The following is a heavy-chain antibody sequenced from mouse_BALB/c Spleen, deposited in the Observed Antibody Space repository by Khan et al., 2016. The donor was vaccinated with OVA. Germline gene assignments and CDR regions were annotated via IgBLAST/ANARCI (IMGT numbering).Heavy chain of an antibody. CDR1: GYTFTSYT. CDR3: AREGAYYKSDGWFAY. Sequence: QVQLQQSGAELARPGASVKMSCKASGYTFTSYTMHWVKQRHGQGLEWIGYINPSSGYTNYNQKFKDKATLTADKSSSTAYMQLSSLTSEDSAIYDCAREGAYYKSDGWFAYWGQGTLVTVSA. J-gene: IGHJ3*01. V-gene: IGHV1-4*01. D-gene: IGHD2-12*01. CDR2: INPSSGYT.